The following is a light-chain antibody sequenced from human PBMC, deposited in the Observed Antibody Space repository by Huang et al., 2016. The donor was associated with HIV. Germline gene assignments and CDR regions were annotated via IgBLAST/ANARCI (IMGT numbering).Light chain of an antibody. CDR2: RVS. CDR1: QSLVDTDGYTY. Sequence: DVVLTQSPLSLPVTLGQPASISCRSGQSLVDTDGYTYLNWFHQRPGQSPRRLIYRVSRRDSGVPDRFSGSGSGPDFTLKISRVEAEDVGVYYCMQGTHWPYTFGQGTKVEIK. V-gene: IGKV2-30*01. J-gene: IGKJ2*01. CDR3: MQGTHWPYT.